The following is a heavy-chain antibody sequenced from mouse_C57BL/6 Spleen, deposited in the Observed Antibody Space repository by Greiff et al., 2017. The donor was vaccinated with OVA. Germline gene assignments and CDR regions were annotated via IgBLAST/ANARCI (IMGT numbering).Heavy chain of an antibody. D-gene: IGHD1-1*01. CDR1: GYTFTSYW. CDR3: AREDTTVEAWFAY. J-gene: IGHJ3*01. V-gene: IGHV1-69*01. Sequence: VQLQQPGAELVMPGASVKLSCKASGYTFTSYWMHWVKQRPGQGLEWIGEIDPSDSYTNYNQKFKGKSTLTVDKSSSTAYMQLSSLTSEDSAVYYCAREDTTVEAWFAYWGQGTLVTVSA. CDR2: IDPSDSYT.